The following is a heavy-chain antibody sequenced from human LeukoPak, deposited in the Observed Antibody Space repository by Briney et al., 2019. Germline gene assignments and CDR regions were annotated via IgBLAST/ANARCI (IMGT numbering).Heavy chain of an antibody. CDR2: ISAYNSNT. J-gene: IGHJ4*02. Sequence: ASVKVSCKDSGYTFTSYGISWVRPAPGQGLERVGWISAYNSNTNYAQKLQGRVTMTTDTSTSTAYMELRSLRSDDTAVYYCARVLWFGELHHFDYWGQGTLVTVSS. D-gene: IGHD3-10*01. CDR3: ARVLWFGELHHFDY. CDR1: GYTFTSYG. V-gene: IGHV1-18*04.